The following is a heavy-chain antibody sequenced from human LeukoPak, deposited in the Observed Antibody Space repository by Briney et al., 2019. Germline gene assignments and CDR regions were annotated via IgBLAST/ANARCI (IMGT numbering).Heavy chain of an antibody. CDR2: INHSGST. CDR1: GGSFSGYY. Sequence: PSETLSLTCAVYGGSFSGYYWSWIRQPPGKGLEWIGEINHSGSTNYNPSLKSRVTISVDTSKNQFSLKLSSVTAADTAVYYCARHGGRGVHYYYYYMDVWGKGTTVTISS. V-gene: IGHV4-34*01. J-gene: IGHJ6*03. CDR3: ARHGGRGVHYYYYYMDV. D-gene: IGHD3-10*01.